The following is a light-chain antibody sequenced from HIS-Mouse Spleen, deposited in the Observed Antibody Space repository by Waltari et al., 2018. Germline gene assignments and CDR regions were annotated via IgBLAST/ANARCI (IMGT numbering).Light chain of an antibody. CDR2: GKN. V-gene: IGLV3-19*01. CDR1: RIRSYY. J-gene: IGLJ2*01. Sequence: SSELTQDPAVSVALGQTVRITCQGDRIRSYYASWYQQKPGQAPVLVIYGKNNRPSGIPDRFSGSSSGNTASLTITGAQAEDEADYYCNSRDSSGNHVVFGGGTKLTVL. CDR3: NSRDSSGNHVV.